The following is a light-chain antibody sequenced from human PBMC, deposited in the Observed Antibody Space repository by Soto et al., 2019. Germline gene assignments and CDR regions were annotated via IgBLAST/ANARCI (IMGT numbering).Light chain of an antibody. CDR2: AAS. CDR1: QDIGRR. J-gene: IGKJ1*01. CDR3: LQVYSFPRT. Sequence: DIQMTQSPSSVSASIGDRVTITCRASQDIGRRLAWFQQKPGKAPKYLIQAASSLQGGVPPTFSGSGSGTDFTLTINTLHPEDFATYYCLQVYSFPRTFGQGTKVEIK. V-gene: IGKV1-12*01.